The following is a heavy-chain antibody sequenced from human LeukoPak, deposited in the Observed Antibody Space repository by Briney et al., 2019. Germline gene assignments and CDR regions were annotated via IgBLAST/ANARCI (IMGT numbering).Heavy chain of an antibody. CDR3: AHTTWGWSFDV. V-gene: IGHV2-5*02. CDR1: GFSLTTSGVA. Sequence: ESGPTLVKPTQTLMLTCTFSGFSLTTSGVAVGWIRQPPGKALEWLAVIYYDDDKRYSPSLKSRLTVSRDTSKNQVVLTLTSLDPEDTATYYCAHTTWGWSFDVWGQGTVVTVSS. J-gene: IGHJ3*01. D-gene: IGHD7-27*01. CDR2: IYYDDDK.